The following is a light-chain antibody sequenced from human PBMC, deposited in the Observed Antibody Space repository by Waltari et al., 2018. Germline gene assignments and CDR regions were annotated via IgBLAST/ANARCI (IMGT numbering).Light chain of an antibody. Sequence: EIVLTQSPPTLPLSPGERATISCRASQSVSSYLAWTQHKPGQAPRLLICDASNRATGIPARFSGSGSGTDFTLTISSLEPEDSAVYYCQHRSDWPKVTFGQGTRLEIK. J-gene: IGKJ5*01. CDR1: QSVSSY. V-gene: IGKV3-11*01. CDR2: DAS. CDR3: QHRSDWPKVT.